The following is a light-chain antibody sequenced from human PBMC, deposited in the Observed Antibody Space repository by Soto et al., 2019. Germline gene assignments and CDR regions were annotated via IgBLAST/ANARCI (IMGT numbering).Light chain of an antibody. CDR2: RNN. CDR3: AAWDDSLSGPV. CDR1: SSNIGSNY. V-gene: IGLV1-47*01. J-gene: IGLJ7*01. Sequence: QSVLTQPTSASGTAGERVTISCSGSSSNIGSNYVYWYQQLPGTAPKLLIYRNNQRPSGVPDRFSGSKSGTSASLAISGLRSEDAADYYCAAWDDSLSGPVFGGGTQLTVL.